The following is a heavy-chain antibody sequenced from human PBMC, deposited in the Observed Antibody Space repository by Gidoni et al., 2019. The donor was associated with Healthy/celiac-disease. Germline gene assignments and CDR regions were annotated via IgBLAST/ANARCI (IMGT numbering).Heavy chain of an antibody. CDR3: ARDIGATTGNNAFDI. D-gene: IGHD1-26*01. Sequence: EVQLVESGGGLVQPGGSLGLSWAASGFTVSSNYMSGVRQAPGKGLEWVSVIYSVGSTYYADSVKGRFTISRDNSKNTLYLQMNSLRAEDTAVYYCARDIGATTGNNAFDIWGQGTMVTVSS. CDR1: GFTVSSNY. J-gene: IGHJ3*02. CDR2: IYSVGST. V-gene: IGHV3-66*02.